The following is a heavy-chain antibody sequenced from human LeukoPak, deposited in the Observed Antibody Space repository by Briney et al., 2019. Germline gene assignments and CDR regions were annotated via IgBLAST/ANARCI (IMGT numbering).Heavy chain of an antibody. CDR1: GYMFTGYY. V-gene: IGHV1-8*01. D-gene: IGHD1-26*01. J-gene: IGHJ4*02. CDR3: ARSSVGARRRIDY. CDR2: MNPNSGNT. Sequence: GASVKVSCKASGYMFTGYYMHWVRQAPGQGLEWMGWMNPNSGNTGYAQKFQGRVTMTRSTSINTAYMELNSLTSEDTAVYYCARSSVGARRRIDYWGQGSLVTVSS.